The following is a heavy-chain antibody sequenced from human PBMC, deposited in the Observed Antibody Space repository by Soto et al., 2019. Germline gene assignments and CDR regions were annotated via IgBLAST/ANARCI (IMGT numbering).Heavy chain of an antibody. V-gene: IGHV3-74*01. D-gene: IGHD6-13*01. Sequence: PGGSLRLSCAASGFTFSSYWMHWVRQAPGKGLVWVSRINSDGSSTSYADSVKGRFTISRDNAKNTLYLRMNSLRSEDTAVYYCARDGYSSSYYYYYYMDVWGQGSTVTVSS. J-gene: IGHJ6*02. CDR2: INSDGSST. CDR3: ARDGYSSSYYYYYYMDV. CDR1: GFTFSSYW.